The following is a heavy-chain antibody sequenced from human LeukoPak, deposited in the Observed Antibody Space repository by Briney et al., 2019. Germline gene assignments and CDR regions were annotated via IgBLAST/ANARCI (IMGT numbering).Heavy chain of an antibody. D-gene: IGHD3-3*01. V-gene: IGHV3-30*18. CDR3: AKDWFLEWLLPSSFFDY. Sequence: PGGSLRLSCAASGFTFSGYGMHWVRQAPGKGLEWVAVISYDGSNKYYADSVKGRFTISRDNSKNTLYLQMNSLRAEDTAVYYCAKDWFLEWLLPSSFFDYWGQGTLVTVSS. CDR2: ISYDGSNK. CDR1: GFTFSGYG. J-gene: IGHJ4*02.